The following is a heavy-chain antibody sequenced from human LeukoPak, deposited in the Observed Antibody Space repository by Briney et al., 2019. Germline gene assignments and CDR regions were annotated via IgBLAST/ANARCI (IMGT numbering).Heavy chain of an antibody. CDR1: GGSISSGGYY. CDR2: IYYSGST. CDR3: ARDNIMSYYDILTGYSHAAFDI. D-gene: IGHD3-9*01. V-gene: IGHV4-31*03. J-gene: IGHJ3*02. Sequence: SQTLSLTCTVSGGSISSGGYYWSWIRQHPGKGLEWIGYIYYSGSTYYNPSLKSRVTISVDTSKNQFSLKLSSVTAADTAVYYCARDNIMSYYDILTGYSHAAFDIWGQGTMVTVS.